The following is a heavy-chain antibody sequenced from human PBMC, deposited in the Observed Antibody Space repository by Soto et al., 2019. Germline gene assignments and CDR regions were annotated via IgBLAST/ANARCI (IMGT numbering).Heavy chain of an antibody. CDR3: ARGSQPLGYCSGGSCYSLDY. V-gene: IGHV4-59*01. CDR1: GGTISSYD. Sequence: SETLSLTCTVSGGTISSYDWSWIRQPPGKRLEWIGYIYYSGSTNYNPSLKSRVTISVDTSKNQFSLKLSSVTAADTAVYYCARGSQPLGYCSGGSCYSLDYWGQGTLVTVS. CDR2: IYYSGST. J-gene: IGHJ4*02. D-gene: IGHD2-15*01.